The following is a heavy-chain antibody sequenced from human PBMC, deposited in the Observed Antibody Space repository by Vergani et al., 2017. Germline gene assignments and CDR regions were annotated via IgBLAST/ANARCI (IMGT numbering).Heavy chain of an antibody. Sequence: QMQLQESGPGLVKASETLSLTCTVSGVSIISRSYYWGWIRQPPGQGLEWIGSIYNSGNGESSSSLKSRVTISADTSKNQFSLRLTSVTAADTAVYYCASGKYYSDSTSHFRGRYFDVGVRGTLVTVPS. CDR1: GVSIISRSYY. V-gene: IGHV4-39*01. CDR2: IYNSGNG. J-gene: IGHJ2*01. D-gene: IGHD3-16*01. CDR3: ASGKYYSDSTSHFRGRYFDV.